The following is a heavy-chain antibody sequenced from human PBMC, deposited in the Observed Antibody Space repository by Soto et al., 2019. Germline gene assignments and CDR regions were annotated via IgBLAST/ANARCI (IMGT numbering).Heavy chain of an antibody. Sequence: SETLSLTCTVSGGSISSYYWSWIRQPPGKGLEWIGYIYYSGSTNYNPSLKSRVTISVDTSKNQFSLKLSSVTAADTAVYYCAGNLDSEIVSRGQGPLVTVSS. D-gene: IGHD3-22*01. CDR2: IYYSGST. J-gene: IGHJ4*02. CDR3: AGNLDSEIVS. CDR1: GGSISSYY. V-gene: IGHV4-59*01.